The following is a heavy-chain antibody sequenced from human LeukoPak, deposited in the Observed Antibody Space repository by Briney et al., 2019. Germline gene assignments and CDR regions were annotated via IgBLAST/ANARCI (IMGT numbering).Heavy chain of an antibody. CDR1: GYTFTGYY. V-gene: IGHV1-2*02. D-gene: IGHD3-9*01. J-gene: IGHJ4*02. Sequence: ASVKVSCKASGYTFTGYYMHWVRQAPGQGLEWMGWINPNSDGTNYAQKFQGRVTMTRDTSISTAYMELSRLRSDDTAVYYCARDHTPALRYFDWPDYWGQGTLVTVSS. CDR2: INPNSDGT. CDR3: ARDHTPALRYFDWPDY.